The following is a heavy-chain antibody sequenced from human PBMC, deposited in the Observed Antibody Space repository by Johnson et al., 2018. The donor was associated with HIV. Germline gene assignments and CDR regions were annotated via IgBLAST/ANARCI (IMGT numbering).Heavy chain of an antibody. CDR2: IDSSGSGI. J-gene: IGHJ3*02. Sequence: MQLVESGGGLVKPVGSLRLSCAASGFTFSDYYINWIRQAPGKGLEWVSYIDSSGSGIYYADSVKGRFTISRDNAKNSLYLQMHSLRAEDTAVYYCVCLRAWTFDIWGQGTMVTVSS. CDR3: VCLRAWTFDI. CDR1: GFTFSDYY. V-gene: IGHV3-11*04. D-gene: IGHD3-10*01.